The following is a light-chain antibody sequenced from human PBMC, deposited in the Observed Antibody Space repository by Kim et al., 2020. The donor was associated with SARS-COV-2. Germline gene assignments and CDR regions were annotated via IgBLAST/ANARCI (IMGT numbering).Light chain of an antibody. V-gene: IGKV3-15*01. J-gene: IGKJ2*03. Sequence: LTVSPGESVTLSCRASQGVSSNLAWYQNKAGQAPRLLSCEETSRATGVQARFRGSGSGTEFNLTNSSLQSEDCALYICQQYHDWYSFGQGTKLEI. CDR2: EET. CDR1: QGVSSN. CDR3: QQYHDWYS.